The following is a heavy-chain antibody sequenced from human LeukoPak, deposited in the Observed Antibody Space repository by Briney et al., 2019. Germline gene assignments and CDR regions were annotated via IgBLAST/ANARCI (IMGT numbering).Heavy chain of an antibody. D-gene: IGHD5-12*01. Sequence: ASVKVSCKASGYTFTSYDINWVRQATGQGLEWMGWMNPNSGNTGYAQKFQGRVTMTRNTSISTAYMELSSLRSEDTAVYYCARGQHVDIVATIQPDYWGQGTLVTVFS. J-gene: IGHJ4*02. CDR1: GYTFTSYD. V-gene: IGHV1-8*01. CDR2: MNPNSGNT. CDR3: ARGQHVDIVATIQPDY.